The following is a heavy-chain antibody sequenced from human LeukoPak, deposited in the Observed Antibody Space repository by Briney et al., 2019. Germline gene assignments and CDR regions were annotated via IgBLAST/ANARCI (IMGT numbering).Heavy chain of an antibody. CDR2: INPNSGGT. CDR1: GYTFTGYY. Sequence: GASVKVSCKASGYTFTGYYMHWVRQAPGQGLEWMGRINPNSGGTNYAQKFQGRVTMTRDTSISTAYMELSRLRSDDTAVYYCARDHPDIVVVPAATGFWGQGTLVTVSS. V-gene: IGHV1-2*06. D-gene: IGHD2-2*01. J-gene: IGHJ4*02. CDR3: ARDHPDIVVVPAATGF.